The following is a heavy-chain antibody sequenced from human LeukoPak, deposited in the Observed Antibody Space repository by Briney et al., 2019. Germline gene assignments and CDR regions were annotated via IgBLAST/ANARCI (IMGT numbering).Heavy chain of an antibody. Sequence: PSETLSLTCAVSGYSISSGYYWGWIRQPPGKGREWIGSIYFTGTTYYNPSLKSRVTTSLDTSKNQFSLNLSSVTAADTAVYYCARKGYCSSGSCYLDYWGQGTLVTVSS. CDR3: ARKGYCSSGSCYLDY. V-gene: IGHV4-38-2*01. D-gene: IGHD2-15*01. J-gene: IGHJ4*02. CDR2: IYFTGTT. CDR1: GYSISSGYY.